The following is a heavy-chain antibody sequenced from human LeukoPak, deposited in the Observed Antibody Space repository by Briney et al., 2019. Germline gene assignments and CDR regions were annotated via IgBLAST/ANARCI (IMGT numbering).Heavy chain of an antibody. J-gene: IGHJ4*02. CDR3: AKASWVSRADAVL. Sequence: GGSLRLSCAASGFIFSNYAMSWVRQAPARGLEWVSSLRGDGETFYADSVKGRFTLSRDDSRNTVYLQLNNLRVEDTAVYYCAKASWVSRADAVLWGQGTLVTVSS. CDR1: GFIFSNYA. D-gene: IGHD3-16*01. V-gene: IGHV3-23*01. CDR2: LRGDGET.